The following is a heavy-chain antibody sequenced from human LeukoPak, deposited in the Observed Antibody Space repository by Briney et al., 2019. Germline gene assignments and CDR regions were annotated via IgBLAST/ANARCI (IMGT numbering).Heavy chain of an antibody. J-gene: IGHJ4*02. Sequence: GGSLRLSCAASGFTFSSYAMSWVRQAPGKGLAWVSTITSSGDSTSYADSVRGRFTISRDNSNNTLYLQMNTLRAEDTAVYYCARDHDSSGYYQGIDYWGQGTLVTVSS. CDR2: ITSSGDST. V-gene: IGHV3-23*01. CDR1: GFTFSSYA. CDR3: ARDHDSSGYYQGIDY. D-gene: IGHD3-22*01.